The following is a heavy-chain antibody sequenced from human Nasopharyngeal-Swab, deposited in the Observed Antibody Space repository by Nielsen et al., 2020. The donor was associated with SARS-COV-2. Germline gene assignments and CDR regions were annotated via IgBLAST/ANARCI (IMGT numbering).Heavy chain of an antibody. CDR3: ARAGCGGDCSDAFDI. V-gene: IGHV5-51*01. Sequence: VSCNGSAYSFSNYWIAWVRQMPAKGLEWLGIIYPGDSRSRYSPSFQGQVTISVDKSISTAYLHWSSLKASDTAMYYCARAGCGGDCSDAFDIWGQGTMVTVSS. CDR1: AYSFSNYW. D-gene: IGHD2-21*02. CDR2: IYPGDSRS. J-gene: IGHJ3*02.